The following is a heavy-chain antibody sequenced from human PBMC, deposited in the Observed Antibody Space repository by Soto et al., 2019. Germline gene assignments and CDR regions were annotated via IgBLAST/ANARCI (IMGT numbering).Heavy chain of an antibody. CDR3: ARCPSSSYYYYYGMDV. D-gene: IGHD6-6*01. J-gene: IGHJ6*02. CDR2: INAIIGTA. V-gene: IGHV1-69*13. CDR1: GYTFTSYA. Sequence: ASVKVSCKASGYTFTSYAMHWVRQAPGQRLEWMGWINAIIGTANYAQKFQGRVTITADESTSTAYMELSSLRSEDTAVYYCARCPSSSYYYYYGMDVWGQGTTVTVSS.